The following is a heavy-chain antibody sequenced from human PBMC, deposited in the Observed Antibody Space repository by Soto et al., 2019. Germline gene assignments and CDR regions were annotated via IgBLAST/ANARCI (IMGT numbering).Heavy chain of an antibody. D-gene: IGHD1-7*01. CDR3: ARGPSNRLELRNYYYYLAV. CDR2: INHSGST. Sequence: QVQLQQWGAGLLKPSETLSLTCAVYGGSFSGYYWSWIRQPPGKGLEWIAEINHSGSTNYNPSLKGRVTISVYTSTNQFSLKLSSVTGANSGVYYCARGPSNRLELRNYYYYLAVWGKGTTVTVSS. V-gene: IGHV4-34*01. CDR1: GGSFSGYY. J-gene: IGHJ6*03.